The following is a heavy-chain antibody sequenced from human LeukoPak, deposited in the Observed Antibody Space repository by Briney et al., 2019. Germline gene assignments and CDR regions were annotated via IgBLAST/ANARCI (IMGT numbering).Heavy chain of an antibody. CDR2: ISWNSGSI. CDR3: AKDLDSRGLYYFDY. J-gene: IGHJ4*02. Sequence: GGSLRLSCAASGFTFDDYAMHWVRQAPGKGLEWVSGISWNSGSIGYADSVKGRFTISRDNAKNSLYLQMNSLRAEDTALYYCAKDLDSRGLYYFDYWGQGTLVTVSS. D-gene: IGHD3-22*01. V-gene: IGHV3-9*01. CDR1: GFTFDDYA.